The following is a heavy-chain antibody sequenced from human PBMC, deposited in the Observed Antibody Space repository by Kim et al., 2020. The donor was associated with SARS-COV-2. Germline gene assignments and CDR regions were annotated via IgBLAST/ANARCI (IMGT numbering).Heavy chain of an antibody. CDR3: ARDLSWL. CDR2: DGSNK. D-gene: IGHD3-9*01. J-gene: IGHJ4*02. Sequence: DGSNKFYADSVKGRFTISRDNSKNTLYLQMNSLRAEDTAVYYCARDLSWLWGQGTLVTVSS. V-gene: IGHV3-30*01.